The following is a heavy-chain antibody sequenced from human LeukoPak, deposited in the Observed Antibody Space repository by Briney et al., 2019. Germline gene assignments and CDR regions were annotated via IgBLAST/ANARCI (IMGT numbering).Heavy chain of an antibody. CDR1: GYTFTSYG. CDR2: ISAYNGNT. Sequence: ASVKVSCKASGYTFTSYGISWVRQAPGQGLEWMGWISAYNGNTNYAQKLQGRVTMTTDTSASTVYMELRSLRSDDTAVYYCARDGYCSSTSCNYYYYYGMDVWGQGTTVTVSS. CDR3: ARDGYCSSTSCNYYYYYGMDV. D-gene: IGHD2-2*03. V-gene: IGHV1-18*01. J-gene: IGHJ6*02.